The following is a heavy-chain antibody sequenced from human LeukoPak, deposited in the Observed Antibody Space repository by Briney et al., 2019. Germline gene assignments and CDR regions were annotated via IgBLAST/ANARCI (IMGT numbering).Heavy chain of an antibody. CDR3: ARSPSRYFDWLLPPVDY. Sequence: GESLKISCKISGYRLTNNWIGWVRQVPGKGLEWMGIIYPGDSDTRYSPSFQGQATISADKSISTAYLQWSSLKASDTAMYYCARSPSRYFDWLLPPVDYWGQGTLVTVSS. CDR1: GYRLTNNW. V-gene: IGHV5-51*01. D-gene: IGHD3-9*01. J-gene: IGHJ4*02. CDR2: IYPGDSDT.